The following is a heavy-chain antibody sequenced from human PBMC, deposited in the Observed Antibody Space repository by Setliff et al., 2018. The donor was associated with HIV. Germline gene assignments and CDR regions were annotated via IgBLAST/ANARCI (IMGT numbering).Heavy chain of an antibody. CDR2: ISSTSSTI. V-gene: IGHV3-48*01. CDR1: GFTFNTYG. D-gene: IGHD3-9*01. CDR3: ARDLYFYYYMDV. J-gene: IGHJ6*03. Sequence: GSLRLSCAASGFTFNTYGMNWVRQAPGKGLEWVSYISSTSSTIYYANSVKGRFTISRDDAKNSLYLQMNSLRAEDTAVYYCARDLYFYYYMDVWGKGTTVTVSS.